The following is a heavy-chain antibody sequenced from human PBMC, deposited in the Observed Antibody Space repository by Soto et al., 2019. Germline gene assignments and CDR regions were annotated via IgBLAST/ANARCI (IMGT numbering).Heavy chain of an antibody. D-gene: IGHD6-13*01. Sequence: GYSLKISCKGSGYSFTTYWISWVRQMRGKGLEWIGRIDASDSYTNYSPSFQGHVTISADKSISTVYLQWSSLKALDTAMYYCARWDSNNNWSDPWGQGTLVTVSS. CDR3: ARWDSNNNWSDP. CDR2: IDASDSYT. CDR1: GYSFTTYW. J-gene: IGHJ5*02. V-gene: IGHV5-10-1*01.